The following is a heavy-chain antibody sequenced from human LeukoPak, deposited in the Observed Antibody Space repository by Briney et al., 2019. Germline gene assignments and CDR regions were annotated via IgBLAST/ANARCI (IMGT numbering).Heavy chain of an antibody. D-gene: IGHD2-2*01. CDR2: IIPILGIA. V-gene: IGHV1-69*02. Sequence: ASVKVSCKASGGTFSSYTISWVRQAPGQGLEWMGRIIPILGIANCAQKFQGRVTITADKSTSTAYMELSSLRSEDTAVYYCARGGRYCSSTSCLGFWFDPWGQGTLVTVSS. CDR1: GGTFSSYT. J-gene: IGHJ5*02. CDR3: ARGGRYCSSTSCLGFWFDP.